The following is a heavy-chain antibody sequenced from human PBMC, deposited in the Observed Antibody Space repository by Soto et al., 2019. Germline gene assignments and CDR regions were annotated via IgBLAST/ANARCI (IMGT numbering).Heavy chain of an antibody. CDR2: IIPIFGTA. Sequence: SGKVSCKASGGTFSSYAISWVRQAPGQGLEWMGGIIPIFGTANYTQKFQGRVTITADESTSTAYMELSSLRSEDTAVYYCARDLSMTTLDYWGQGTLVTVSS. D-gene: IGHD3-16*01. V-gene: IGHV1-69*13. CDR1: GGTFSSYA. CDR3: ARDLSMTTLDY. J-gene: IGHJ4*02.